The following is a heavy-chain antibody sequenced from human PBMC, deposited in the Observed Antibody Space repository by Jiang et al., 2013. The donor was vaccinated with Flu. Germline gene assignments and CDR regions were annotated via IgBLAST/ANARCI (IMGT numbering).Heavy chain of an antibody. Sequence: SGPGLVKPSKTLSLTCTVSGGSITSTWWSWIRQPPGKGLEWIESVYYSGTTNDNPSLKSRVTISVDTSKNQFSLNLSSVTAADTAVYYCARDQGGGYNWFDPWGPGTLVTVSS. D-gene: IGHD2-15*01. CDR2: VYYSGTT. J-gene: IGHJ5*02. CDR3: ARDQGGGYNWFDP. V-gene: IGHV4-59*01. CDR1: GGSITSTW.